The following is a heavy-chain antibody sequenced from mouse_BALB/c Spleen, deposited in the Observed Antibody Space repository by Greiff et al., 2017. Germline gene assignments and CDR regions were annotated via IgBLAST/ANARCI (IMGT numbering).Heavy chain of an antibody. D-gene: IGHD2-3*01. J-gene: IGHJ2*01. CDR1: GYTFTDYY. V-gene: IGHV1-19*01. CDR3: TRPHDGLLGYFDY. Sequence: DVQLQESGPELVKPGASVKMSCKASGYTFTDYYMDWVKQSHGESFEWIGRVNPYNGGTSYNQKFKGKATLTVDKSSSTAYMELNSLTSEDSAVYYCTRPHDGLLGYFDYWGQGTTLTVSS. CDR2: VNPYNGGT.